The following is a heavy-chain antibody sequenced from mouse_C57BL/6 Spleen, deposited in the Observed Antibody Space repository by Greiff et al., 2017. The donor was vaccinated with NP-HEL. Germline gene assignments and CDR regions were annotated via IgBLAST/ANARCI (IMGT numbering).Heavy chain of an antibody. Sequence: EVMLVESGGGLVKPGGSLKLSCAASGFTFSDYGMHWVRQAPEKGLEWVAYISSGSSTIYYADTVKDRFTISRDNAKNTLFLQMTSLRSEDTAMYYCARTGITTVVENWFAYWGQGTLVTVSA. V-gene: IGHV5-17*01. J-gene: IGHJ3*01. D-gene: IGHD1-1*01. CDR2: ISSGSSTI. CDR3: ARTGITTVVENWFAY. CDR1: GFTFSDYG.